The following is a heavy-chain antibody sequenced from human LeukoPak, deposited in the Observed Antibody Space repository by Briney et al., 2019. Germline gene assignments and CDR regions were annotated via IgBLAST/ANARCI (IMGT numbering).Heavy chain of an antibody. J-gene: IGHJ3*02. CDR1: GFTFSSYW. CDR3: ARTLRLGTPRAFDI. V-gene: IGHV3-7*03. D-gene: IGHD1-14*01. CDR2: IHEDGSDK. Sequence: PGGSLRLSCVVSGFTFSSYWTNGVRQARGKGLEWVANIHEDGSDKYYVDSVKGRFTISRDNAKNSLYLQMNSLRAEDTALYYCARTLRLGTPRAFDIWGRGTMVTVSS.